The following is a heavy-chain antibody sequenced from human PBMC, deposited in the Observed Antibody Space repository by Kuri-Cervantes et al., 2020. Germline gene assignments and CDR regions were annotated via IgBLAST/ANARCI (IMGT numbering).Heavy chain of an antibody. V-gene: IGHV4-34*01. CDR1: GGSFSGYY. D-gene: IGHD6-19*01. J-gene: IGHJ4*02. CDR3: ARSTGYYSGWSPGAKFSRSPHFDY. Sequence: SQTLSLTCAVYGGSFSGYYWSWIRQPPGKGLEWIGEINHSGSTNYNPSLKSRLTISVDTSKNQFSLKLSPVTAADTAVYYCARSTGYYSGWSPGAKFSRSPHFDYWGQGTLVTVSS. CDR2: INHSGST.